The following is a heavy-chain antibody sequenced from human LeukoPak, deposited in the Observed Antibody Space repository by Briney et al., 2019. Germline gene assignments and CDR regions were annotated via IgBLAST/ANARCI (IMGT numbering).Heavy chain of an antibody. CDR3: ARAENQSWDIVVVPAALGAFDI. CDR1: GFTFSSYA. D-gene: IGHD2-2*01. CDR2: ISYDGSNK. Sequence: PGGSLRLSCAASGFTFSSYAMHWVRQAPGKGLEWVAVISYDGSNKYYADSVKGRFTISRDNSKNTLYLQMNSLRAEDTAVYYCARAENQSWDIVVVPAALGAFDIWGQGTMVTVSS. J-gene: IGHJ3*02. V-gene: IGHV3-30-3*01.